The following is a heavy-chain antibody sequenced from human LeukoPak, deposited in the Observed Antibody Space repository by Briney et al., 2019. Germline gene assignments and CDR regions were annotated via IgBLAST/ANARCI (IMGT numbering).Heavy chain of an antibody. CDR2: IYGSGST. Sequence: SETLSLTCTVSGGSIRSYWSWIRQPAGKGLEWIGRIYGSGSTDYNPSLESRVTMSIDTSKNQFSLNLISVTAADTAVYYCARRVVTAPKAFDIWGQGTMVTVSS. CDR3: ARRVVTAPKAFDI. D-gene: IGHD2-21*02. V-gene: IGHV4-4*07. CDR1: GGSIRSY. J-gene: IGHJ3*02.